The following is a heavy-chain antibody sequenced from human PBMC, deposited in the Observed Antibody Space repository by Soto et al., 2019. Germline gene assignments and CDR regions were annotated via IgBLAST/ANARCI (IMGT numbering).Heavy chain of an antibody. Sequence: ETLSRTCAVYGGSFSGYYWSWIRQPPGKGLEWIGEINHSGSTNYNPSLKSRVTISVDTSKNQFSLKLSSVTAADTAVYYCARGDYCRGGSCYPDAFDIWGQGTMVTV. J-gene: IGHJ3*02. CDR2: INHSGST. V-gene: IGHV4-34*01. CDR3: ARGDYCRGGSCYPDAFDI. D-gene: IGHD2-15*01. CDR1: GGSFSGYY.